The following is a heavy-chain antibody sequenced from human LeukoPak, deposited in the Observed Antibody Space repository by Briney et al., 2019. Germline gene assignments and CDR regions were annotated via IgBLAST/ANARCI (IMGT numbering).Heavy chain of an antibody. CDR2: INGGGVNT. CDR1: GFTFSSYA. V-gene: IGHV3-23*01. Sequence: GGSLRLSCAASGFTFSSYAMSWVRQAPGKGLEWVSTINGGGVNTHYADSVGGRFTISRDNSKNTLLLQMNSLRDEDTAVYYCAKDLYSNYGPADYWGQGNLVTVSS. J-gene: IGHJ4*02. D-gene: IGHD4-11*01. CDR3: AKDLYSNYGPADY.